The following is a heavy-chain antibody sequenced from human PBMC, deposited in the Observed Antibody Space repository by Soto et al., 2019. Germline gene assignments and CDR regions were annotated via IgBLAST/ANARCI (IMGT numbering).Heavy chain of an antibody. CDR1: GYTFTSYD. CDR3: ATRRTSYYDILTAPGAFDI. Sequence: ASVKVSCKASGYTFTSYDINWVRQATGQGLEWMGCMNPNSGNTGYAQKFQGRVTMTRNTSISTAYMELSSLRSEDTAVYYCATRRTSYYDILTAPGAFDIWGQGTMVTVSS. J-gene: IGHJ3*02. V-gene: IGHV1-8*01. D-gene: IGHD3-9*01. CDR2: MNPNSGNT.